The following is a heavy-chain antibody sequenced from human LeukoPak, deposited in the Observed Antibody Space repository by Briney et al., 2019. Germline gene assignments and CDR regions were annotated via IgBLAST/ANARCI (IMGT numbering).Heavy chain of an antibody. Sequence: GGSLRLSCAASGFTFSSHWMHWVRQAPGKGLVWVSRINGDGSNTTYADSVKGRFTISRDNAKNTLYLQMNSLRAEDTAVYYCARSQFDSWGQGTLVTVSS. J-gene: IGHJ4*02. CDR1: GFTFSSHW. V-gene: IGHV3-74*03. CDR2: INGDGSNT. CDR3: ARSQFDS.